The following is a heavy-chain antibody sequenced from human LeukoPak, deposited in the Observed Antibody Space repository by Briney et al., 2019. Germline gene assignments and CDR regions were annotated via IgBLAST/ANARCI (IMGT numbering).Heavy chain of an antibody. CDR3: AIRTPYCGGDCLDAFDI. D-gene: IGHD2-21*02. CDR1: GYSISSGYY. J-gene: IGHJ3*02. CDR2: IYHSGST. V-gene: IGHV4-38-2*02. Sequence: SETLSLTCSVSGYSISSGYYWGWIRQPPGKGLEWIGGIYHSGSTYYNPSFKSRLTISIDTSRSQFSLKVTSVTAADTAVYYCAIRTPYCGGDCLDAFDIWGQGTMVTVSS.